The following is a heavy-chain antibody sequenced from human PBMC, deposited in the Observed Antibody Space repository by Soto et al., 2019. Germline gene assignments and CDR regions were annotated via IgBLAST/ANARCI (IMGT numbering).Heavy chain of an antibody. CDR3: ARITSDRSGWLPDH. D-gene: IGHD6-19*01. J-gene: IGHJ4*02. CDR2: TNVYNGNT. CDR1: GYTFTSNS. Sequence: ASVKVSCKASGYTFTSNSIGWVRQAPGQGLEWMGWTNVYNGNTKYAQQLQGRVTLTTDTSTSTAYMDLRSLRSDDTAVYYCARITSDRSGWLPDHWDQGTWVTVSA. V-gene: IGHV1-18*04.